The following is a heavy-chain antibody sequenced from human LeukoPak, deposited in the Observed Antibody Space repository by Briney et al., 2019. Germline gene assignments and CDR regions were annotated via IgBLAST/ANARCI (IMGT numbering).Heavy chain of an antibody. CDR2: ISWNSGSI. J-gene: IGHJ4*02. D-gene: IGHD4-11*01. Sequence: PLRLSCAASGFTFDDYAMHWVRQAPGKGLEWVSGISWNSGSIGYADSVKGRFTISRDNAKNSLYLQMNSLRAEDMALYYCAKESVTSGDFDYWGQGTLVTVSS. CDR3: AKESVTSGDFDY. CDR1: GFTFDDYA. V-gene: IGHV3-9*03.